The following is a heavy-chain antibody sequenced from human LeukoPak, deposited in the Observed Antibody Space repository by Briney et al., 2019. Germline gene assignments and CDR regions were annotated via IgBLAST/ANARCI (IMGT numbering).Heavy chain of an antibody. Sequence: GRSLRLSCAASGFTFSSYAMHWVRQAPGKGLEWVAVISYDGGNKYYADSVKGRFTISRDNSKNTLYLQMNSLRAEDTAVYYCARAHSGYRRACGMDVWGQGTTVTVSS. CDR1: GFTFSSYA. J-gene: IGHJ6*02. V-gene: IGHV3-30-3*01. CDR3: ARAHSGYRRACGMDV. CDR2: ISYDGGNK. D-gene: IGHD5-12*01.